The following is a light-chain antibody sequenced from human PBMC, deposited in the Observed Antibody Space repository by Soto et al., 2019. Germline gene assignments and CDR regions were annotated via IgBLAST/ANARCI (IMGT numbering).Light chain of an antibody. V-gene: IGKV3-15*01. Sequence: EIVMTQSPATLSASPGERATLSCRASQSVSRTLDWYQQKPGKAPKLLIYAASTKATGTPARFSGSCSGTDFPPTISRLHAEDFANYYRHQYNNAPYTFGQGTKVEIK. J-gene: IGKJ1*01. CDR3: HQYNNAPYT. CDR1: QSVSRT. CDR2: AAS.